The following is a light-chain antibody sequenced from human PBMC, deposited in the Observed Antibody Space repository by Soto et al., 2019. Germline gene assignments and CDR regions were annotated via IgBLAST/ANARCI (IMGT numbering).Light chain of an antibody. CDR2: DVS. CDR3: TSYTRTSSTTYV. Sequence: QSVLTQPASVSGSPGQSITISCTGTSSDVGGYNYVSWYQQHPGKAPRLMIYDVSNRPSGVSNRFSGSKSGNTASLTISGLQAEDEADYYCTSYTRTSSTTYVFGTGTKVNVL. V-gene: IGLV2-14*01. J-gene: IGLJ1*01. CDR1: SSDVGGYNY.